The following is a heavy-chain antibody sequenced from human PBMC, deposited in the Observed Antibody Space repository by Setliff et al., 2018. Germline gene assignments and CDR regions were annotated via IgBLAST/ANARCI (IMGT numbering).Heavy chain of an antibody. CDR1: GGSINSGDYF. CDR3: ARGDYSSYYMDV. CDR2: IYYTGST. V-gene: IGHV4-31*03. Sequence: SETLSLTCTVSGGSINSGDYFWSWFRQLPGKGLEWTGYIYYTGSTHYNPSLKSRLTMSINTSKKQFSLTMNSMTAADTAVYYCARGDYSSYYMDVWGKGTTVTVSS. J-gene: IGHJ6*03.